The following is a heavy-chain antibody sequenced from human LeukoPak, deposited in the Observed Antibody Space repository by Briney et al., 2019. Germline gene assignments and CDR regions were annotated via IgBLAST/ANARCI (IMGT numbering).Heavy chain of an antibody. D-gene: IGHD3-22*01. CDR1: GFTFSSYA. CDR2: ISYDGSNK. Sequence: PGRSLRLSCAASGFTFSSYAMHWVRQAPGKGLEWVAVISYDGSNKCYAGSVKGRFTISRDNSKNTLYLQMNSLRAEDTAVYYCRSGYYVDYWGQGTLVTVSS. V-gene: IGHV3-30*01. CDR3: RSGYYVDY. J-gene: IGHJ4*02.